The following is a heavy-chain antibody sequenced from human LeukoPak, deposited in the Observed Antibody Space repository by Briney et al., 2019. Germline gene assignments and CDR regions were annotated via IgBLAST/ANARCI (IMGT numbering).Heavy chain of an antibody. D-gene: IGHD3-10*01. CDR2: INHSGST. Sequence: SETLSLTCTVSGASISSGSYYWSWIRQPPGKGLEWIGEINHSGSTNYNPSLKSRVTISVDTSKNQFSLKLSSVTAADTAVYYCARRHTYYYGSGSYHSATGFDYWGQGTLVTVSS. J-gene: IGHJ4*02. V-gene: IGHV4-39*07. CDR1: GASISSGSYY. CDR3: ARRHTYYYGSGSYHSATGFDY.